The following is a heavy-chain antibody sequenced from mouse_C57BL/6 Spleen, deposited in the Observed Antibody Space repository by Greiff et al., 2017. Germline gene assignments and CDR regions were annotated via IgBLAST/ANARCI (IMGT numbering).Heavy chain of an antibody. V-gene: IGHV1-54*01. D-gene: IGHD1-1*01. Sequence: QVQLQQSGAELVRPGTSVKVSCKASGYAFTNYLIEWVKQRPGQGLEWIGVINPGSGGTNYNEKFKGKATLTADKSSSTAYMQLSSLTSEDSAVYFCARWRYGSGFDYWGQGTTLTVSS. CDR2: INPGSGGT. CDR1: GYAFTNYL. CDR3: ARWRYGSGFDY. J-gene: IGHJ2*01.